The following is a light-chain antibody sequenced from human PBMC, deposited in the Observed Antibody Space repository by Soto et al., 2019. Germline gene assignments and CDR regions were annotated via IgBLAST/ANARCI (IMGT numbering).Light chain of an antibody. Sequence: DIQMTQSPSTLSASVGDRVTITCRASQSISSWLAWYQQKPGKAPKLLSYKASSLESGVPSRFSGSGSGTEFTLTISSLQPDDFATYYCQEYDDYLFTFGPGTKLEIK. CDR2: KAS. CDR1: QSISSW. J-gene: IGKJ2*01. CDR3: QEYDDYLFT. V-gene: IGKV1-5*03.